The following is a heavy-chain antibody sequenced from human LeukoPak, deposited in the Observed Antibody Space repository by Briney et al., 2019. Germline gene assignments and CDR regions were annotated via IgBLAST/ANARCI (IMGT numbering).Heavy chain of an antibody. J-gene: IGHJ4*02. Sequence: PSETLSLTCTVSGGSISRYYWSWIRQPPGKGPEWIGYINYSGSTNYNPSLKSRVTISVDTSKNQFSLKLSSVTAADTAVYFCARATSVSAYYFDQWGQGTPVTVSS. D-gene: IGHD4-17*01. V-gene: IGHV4-59*08. CDR2: INYSGST. CDR3: ARATSVSAYYFDQ. CDR1: GGSISRYY.